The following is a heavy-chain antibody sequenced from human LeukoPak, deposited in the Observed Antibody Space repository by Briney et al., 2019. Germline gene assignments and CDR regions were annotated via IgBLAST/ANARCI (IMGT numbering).Heavy chain of an antibody. Sequence: GGSLRLSCAASGFTFDDYAMHWVRQAPGKGLEWVSGISWNSGSIGYADSVKGRFTISRDNAKNSLYLQMNSLRAEDTALYYCASSGSYSHWGQGTLVTVSS. V-gene: IGHV3-9*01. CDR2: ISWNSGSI. J-gene: IGHJ4*02. CDR3: ASSGSYSH. D-gene: IGHD3-10*01. CDR1: GFTFDDYA.